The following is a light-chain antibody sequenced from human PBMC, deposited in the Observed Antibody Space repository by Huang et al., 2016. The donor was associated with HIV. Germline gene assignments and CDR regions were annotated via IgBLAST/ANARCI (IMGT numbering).Light chain of an antibody. CDR1: QDISNY. Sequence: IQVTQSPSSLSASVGDRVTITCRASQDISNYLAWYQQKPGRAPNLLIYTASTLHTGVPARFSGSGSGTDFTLTISSLQPEDFATYYCQQLNGYPPYTFGQGTKLEIK. CDR3: QQLNGYPPYT. J-gene: IGKJ2*01. CDR2: TAS. V-gene: IGKV1-9*01.